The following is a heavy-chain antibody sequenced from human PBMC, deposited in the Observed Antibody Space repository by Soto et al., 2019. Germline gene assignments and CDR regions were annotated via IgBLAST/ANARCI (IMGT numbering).Heavy chain of an antibody. Sequence: QVQLVQSGGEVKKPGASVKVSCKASGYTFTSYGISWVRQAPGQGLEWMGWISADNGNTNYAQKFQGRVTMTTDTSTSTAYMELRSLRSDDTAVYYCARSSGSYYRGSFDPWGQGTLVTVSS. J-gene: IGHJ5*02. V-gene: IGHV1-18*01. CDR3: ARSSGSYYRGSFDP. CDR2: ISADNGNT. CDR1: GYTFTSYG. D-gene: IGHD3-10*01.